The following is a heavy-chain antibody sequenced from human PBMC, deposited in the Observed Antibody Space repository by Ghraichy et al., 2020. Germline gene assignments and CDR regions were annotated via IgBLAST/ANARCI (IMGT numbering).Heavy chain of an antibody. J-gene: IGHJ6*03. Sequence: SGPTLVKPTETLTLTCTVSGFSLSNARMGVSWIRQPPGKALEWLAHIFSNDEKSYSTSLKSRLTISKDTSKSQVVLTMTNMDPVDTATYYCARIQWGRDGYDAGYYYMDVWGKGTTVTVSS. CDR3: ARIQWGRDGYDAGYYYMDV. V-gene: IGHV2-26*01. D-gene: IGHD5-12*01. CDR1: GFSLSNARMG. CDR2: IFSNDEK.